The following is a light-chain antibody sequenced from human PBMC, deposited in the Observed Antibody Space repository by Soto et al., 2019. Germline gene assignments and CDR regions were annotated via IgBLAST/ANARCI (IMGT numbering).Light chain of an antibody. J-gene: IGKJ2*01. Sequence: DVVVTQSPLSLPVTLGQPASISCRSSQSLVYTDGNTYLNWFQQRPGQSPRRVIYQLSNRDSGVXDXSXASRSGPDFTLKISRVEAEDVGVYYCMQGTNWPPMYTFGQGTKLEIK. CDR1: QSLVYTDGNTY. CDR3: MQGTNWPPMYT. V-gene: IGKV2-30*01. CDR2: QLS.